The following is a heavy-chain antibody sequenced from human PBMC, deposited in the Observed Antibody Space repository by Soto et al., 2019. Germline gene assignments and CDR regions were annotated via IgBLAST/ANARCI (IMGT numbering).Heavy chain of an antibody. CDR3: ARGLNWNYVLFDY. J-gene: IGHJ4*02. Sequence: SETLSLTCAVYGGSFSGYYWSWIRQPPGKGLEWIGEINHSGSTNYNPSLKSRVTISVDTSKNQFSLKLSSVTAADTAVYYCARGLNWNYVLFDYWGQGTLVTVSS. CDR2: INHSGST. D-gene: IGHD1-7*01. CDR1: GGSFSGYY. V-gene: IGHV4-34*01.